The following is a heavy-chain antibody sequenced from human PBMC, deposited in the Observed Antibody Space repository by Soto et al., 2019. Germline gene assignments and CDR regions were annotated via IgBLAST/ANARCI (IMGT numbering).Heavy chain of an antibody. CDR3: ARAIPVNWNYVPEWFDP. CDR2: IYYSGST. Sequence: SETLCLTCTVSGGSISSCYWSWIRQPPGKGLEWIGYIYYSGSTNYNPSLKSRVTISVDTSKNQFSLKLSSVTAADTAVYYCARAIPVNWNYVPEWFDPRGQGTLVPSP. D-gene: IGHD1-7*01. J-gene: IGHJ5*02. V-gene: IGHV4-59*01. CDR1: GGSISSCY.